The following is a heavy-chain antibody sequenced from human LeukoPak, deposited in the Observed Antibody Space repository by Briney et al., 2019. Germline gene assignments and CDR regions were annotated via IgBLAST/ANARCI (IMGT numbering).Heavy chain of an antibody. D-gene: IGHD3-3*01. CDR1: GGSISSSNW. J-gene: IGHJ4*02. Sequence: SGTLSLTCAVSGGSISSSNWWSWVRQLPGKGLEWIGEIYHSGSTNYNPSLKSRVTISVDKSKNQFSLKLSSVTAADTAVYYCARSPAYYDFWSGYYTGDYWGQGTLVTVSS. CDR3: ARSPAYYDFWSGYYTGDY. CDR2: IYHSGST. V-gene: IGHV4-4*02.